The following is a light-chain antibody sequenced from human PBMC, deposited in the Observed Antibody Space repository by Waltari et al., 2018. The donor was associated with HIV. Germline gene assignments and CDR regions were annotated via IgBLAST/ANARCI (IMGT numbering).Light chain of an antibody. CDR3: CSYAGSTTV. J-gene: IGLJ2*01. V-gene: IGLV2-23*02. CDR1: STDIGTYNF. Sequence: QSALTQPASVSGSPGQSITISCTGTSTDIGTYNFVSWYQQHPGKAPKLIIHEVSTRPSGVSNRFSGSKSGNTASLTISGLHAEDEADYSCCSYAGSTTVFGGGTKLTVL. CDR2: EVS.